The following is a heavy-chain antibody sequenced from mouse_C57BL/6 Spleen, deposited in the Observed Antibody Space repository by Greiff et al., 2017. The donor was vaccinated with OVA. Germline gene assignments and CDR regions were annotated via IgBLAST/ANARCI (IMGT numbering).Heavy chain of an antibody. CDR3: AKGYYYGSNHFFYAMDY. D-gene: IGHD1-1*01. CDR2: INPNNGGT. V-gene: IGHV1-26*01. J-gene: IGHJ4*01. Sequence: EVQLQQSGPELVKPGASVKISCKASGYTFTDYYMNWVKQSHGKSLEWIGDINPNNGGTSYNQKFKGKATLTVDKSSSTAYMELRSLTSEDSAVYYCAKGYYYGSNHFFYAMDYWGQGTSVTVSS. CDR1: GYTFTDYY.